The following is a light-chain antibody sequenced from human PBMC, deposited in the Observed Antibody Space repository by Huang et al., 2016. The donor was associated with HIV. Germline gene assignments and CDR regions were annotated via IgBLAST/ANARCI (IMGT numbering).Light chain of an antibody. J-gene: IGKJ4*01. V-gene: IGKV3-15*01. CDR1: QSVGSN. Sequence: EIVMTQSPATLFVSPGDRATLSCRASQSVGSNFAWYQQKPGQAPRLLLYGASARAPDVPARFRGSGSGTEFTLTISSLQSEDFAVYFCQQYYDWPPELTFGGGTKVEI. CDR3: QQYYDWPPELT. CDR2: GAS.